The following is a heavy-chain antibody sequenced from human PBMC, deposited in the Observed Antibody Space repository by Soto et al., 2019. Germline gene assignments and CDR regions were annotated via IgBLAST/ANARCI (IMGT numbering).Heavy chain of an antibody. Sequence: VQLQQGGAGVLKASETLSLTCVVSGGSFSGYFWSWMRQSAGRGLEWIGEISHSGSRNYNPAFQSRVIISVDSSKNHVSLKLSSVTAADSATYFCARGLAYDRPITVAEPFDSWGQGTLVTVSS. CDR1: GGSFSGYF. D-gene: IGHD6-19*01. V-gene: IGHV4-34*02. CDR2: ISHSGSR. CDR3: ARGLAYDRPITVAEPFDS. J-gene: IGHJ4*02.